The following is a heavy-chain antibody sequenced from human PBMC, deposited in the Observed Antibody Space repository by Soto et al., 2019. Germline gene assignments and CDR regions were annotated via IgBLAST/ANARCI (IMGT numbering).Heavy chain of an antibody. Sequence: QLQLQESGSGLVKPSQTVSLTCAVSGGSISSGGYSWSWIRQPPGKGLEWIGYIYHSGSTYYNPSLKSRVTISVDRSKNQFSLKLSSVTAADTALYYCARVSGYCSGGSCYGWFDPWGQGTLVTVSS. CDR2: IYHSGST. CDR1: GGSISSGGYS. J-gene: IGHJ5*02. V-gene: IGHV4-30-2*01. D-gene: IGHD2-15*01. CDR3: ARVSGYCSGGSCYGWFDP.